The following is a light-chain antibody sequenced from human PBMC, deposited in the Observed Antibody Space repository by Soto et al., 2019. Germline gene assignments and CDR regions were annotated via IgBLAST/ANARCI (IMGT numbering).Light chain of an antibody. CDR2: GAS. J-gene: IGKJ5*01. Sequence: EIVLTQSPGTLSLSPGARATLSGRARQSVSSSYLAWYQQKPGQAPRLLIYGASSRATGIPDRFSGSGSGTDFTLTISRLEPEDFAVYYCQQYGSSPTITFGQGTRLEIK. CDR1: QSVSSSY. CDR3: QQYGSSPTIT. V-gene: IGKV3-20*01.